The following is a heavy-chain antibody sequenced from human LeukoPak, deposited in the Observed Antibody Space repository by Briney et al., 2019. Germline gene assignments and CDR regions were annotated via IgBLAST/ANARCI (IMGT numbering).Heavy chain of an antibody. CDR3: AREGRTTVTTFVDC. Sequence: SETLSLTCTVSGGSISDYYWSWIRQPAGKGLEWIGRMYTSGSTNYNPSLKSRVSMSVDTSKKQFSLKLSSVTAADTAVYYCAREGRTTVTTFVDCWGQGTLVTVSS. V-gene: IGHV4-4*07. CDR1: GGSISDYY. J-gene: IGHJ4*02. CDR2: MYTSGST. D-gene: IGHD4-17*01.